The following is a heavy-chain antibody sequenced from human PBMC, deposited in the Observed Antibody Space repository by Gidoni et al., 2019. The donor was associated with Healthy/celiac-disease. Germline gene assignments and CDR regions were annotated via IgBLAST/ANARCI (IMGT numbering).Heavy chain of an antibody. CDR3: ARRGTAMVNSYPFDY. Sequence: QLQLQESGPGLVKPSATLSLTCTVSGGSISSSSYYWGWIRQPPGKGLEWIGSIYYSGSTYYTPSLKSRVTISVDTSKNQFSLKLSSVTAADTAVYYCARRGTAMVNSYPFDYWGQGTLVTVSS. J-gene: IGHJ4*02. V-gene: IGHV4-39*01. CDR2: IYYSGST. CDR1: GGSISSSSYY. D-gene: IGHD5-18*01.